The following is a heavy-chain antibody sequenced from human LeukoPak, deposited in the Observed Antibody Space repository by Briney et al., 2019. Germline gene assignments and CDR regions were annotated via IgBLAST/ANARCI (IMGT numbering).Heavy chain of an antibody. J-gene: IGHJ3*02. CDR3: VRDPQYYYDSSAGHDAFDI. CDR1: GFTFSSYA. CDR2: ISSNGGST. Sequence: GGSLRLSCSASGFTFSSYAMHWVRQAPGKGLEYVSAISSNGGSTYHADSVKGRFTISRDNSKNTLYLQMSSLRAEDTAVYYCVRDPQYYYDSSAGHDAFDIWGQGTMVTVPS. V-gene: IGHV3-64D*09. D-gene: IGHD3-22*01.